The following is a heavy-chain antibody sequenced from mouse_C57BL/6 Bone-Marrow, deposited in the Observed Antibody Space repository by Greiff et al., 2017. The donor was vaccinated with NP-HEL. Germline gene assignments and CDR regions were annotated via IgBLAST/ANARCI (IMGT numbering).Heavy chain of an antibody. CDR2: ISTYYGDA. CDR1: GYTFTDYA. V-gene: IGHV1-67*01. J-gene: IGHJ2*01. CDR3: ASPLLPPHYFDY. D-gene: IGHD1-1*01. Sequence: VQRVESGPELVRPGVSVKISCKGSGYTFTDYAMHWVKQSHAKSLEWIGVISTYYGDASYNQKFKDKATMTVDKSSSTAYMELARLTSEDSAVYYCASPLLPPHYFDYWGQGTTLTVSS.